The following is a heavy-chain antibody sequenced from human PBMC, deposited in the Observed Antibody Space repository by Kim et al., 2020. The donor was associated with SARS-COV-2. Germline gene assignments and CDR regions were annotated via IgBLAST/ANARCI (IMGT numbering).Heavy chain of an antibody. CDR2: ISDDGSDT. J-gene: IGHJ6*02. CDR1: GFTFSSYG. D-gene: IGHD1-7*01. Sequence: GGSLRLSCAASGFTFSSYGMHWVRQAPGKGLEWVAIISDDGSDTYYADSVQGRFTISRDNSKNTLYLQMNSLRAEDSAVYYCSKAKTTYYYGIDLWGQGTTVIVSS. CDR3: SKAKTTYYYGIDL. V-gene: IGHV3-30*18.